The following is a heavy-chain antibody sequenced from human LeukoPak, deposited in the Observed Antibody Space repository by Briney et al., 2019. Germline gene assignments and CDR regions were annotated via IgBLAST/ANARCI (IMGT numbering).Heavy chain of an antibody. CDR2: IKQDGSEK. Sequence: GGSLRLSCAASGFTSSNAWMSWVRQAPGKGLEWVANIKQDGSEKYYVDSVKGRFTISRDNAKNSLYLQMNSLRAEDTAVYYCARPLWFGELANSYYFDYWGQGTLVTVSS. J-gene: IGHJ4*02. CDR1: GFTSSNAW. CDR3: ARPLWFGELANSYYFDY. D-gene: IGHD3-10*01. V-gene: IGHV3-7*01.